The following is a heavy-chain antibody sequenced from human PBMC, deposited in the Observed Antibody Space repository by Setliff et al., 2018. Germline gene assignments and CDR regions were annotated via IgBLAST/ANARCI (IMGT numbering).Heavy chain of an antibody. CDR2: IYYGGSA. D-gene: IGHD2-15*01. Sequence: SETLSLTCTVSGGSISSSNYYWGWIRQPLGKGLEWIGNIYYGGSAYYNPSLKSRVTISVDASKNHFSLKLSSVTAADTAMYYCARILGYCSGGSCYVPYWGEGALVAVSS. V-gene: IGHV4-39*07. CDR1: GGSISSSNYY. J-gene: IGHJ4*01. CDR3: ARILGYCSGGSCYVPY.